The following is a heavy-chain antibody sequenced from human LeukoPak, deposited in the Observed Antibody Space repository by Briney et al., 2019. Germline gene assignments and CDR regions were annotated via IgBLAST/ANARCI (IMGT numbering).Heavy chain of an antibody. Sequence: PGGSLRLSCAASGFTFSSYGMHWVRQAPGKGLEWVAFMRYDGSSKYYADSVKGRFTISRDNSKNTLCLQMNSLRAEDTALYYCARRWIVGAASYFDYWGQGTLVTVSS. V-gene: IGHV3-30*02. CDR3: ARRWIVGAASYFDY. J-gene: IGHJ4*02. CDR1: GFTFSSYG. CDR2: MRYDGSSK. D-gene: IGHD1-26*01.